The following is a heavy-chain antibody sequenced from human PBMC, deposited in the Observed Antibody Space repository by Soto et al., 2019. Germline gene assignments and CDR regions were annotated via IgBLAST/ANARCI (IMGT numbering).Heavy chain of an antibody. CDR2: ISGSGVST. CDR3: AKDNGYRRWGLPTLDY. Sequence: EVQLLESGGGLVQPGGSLRLSCAASGFTFSRDAMSWVRQAPGKGLEWVSAISGSGVSTYYAYSVKGRFTISRDNSKNTLYLQMNSLRAEDTAVYYCAKDNGYRRWGLPTLDYWGQGTLVTVSS. CDR1: GFTFSRDA. V-gene: IGHV3-23*01. D-gene: IGHD3-16*02. J-gene: IGHJ4*02.